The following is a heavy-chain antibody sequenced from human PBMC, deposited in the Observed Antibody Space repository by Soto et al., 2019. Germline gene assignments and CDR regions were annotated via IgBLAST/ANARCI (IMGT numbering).Heavy chain of an antibody. CDR1: GFTFSSYG. J-gene: IGHJ6*03. D-gene: IGHD3-10*01. CDR3: ARDRIYGSGSYLESYYYMDV. CDR2: IWYEGSNK. V-gene: IGHV3-33*01. Sequence: QVQLVESGGGVVQPGRSLRLSCAASGFTFSSYGMHWVRQAPGKGLEWVAVIWYEGSNKYYADSVKGRFTISRDNSKNTLYLQMNSLRAEDTAVYYCARDRIYGSGSYLESYYYMDVWGKGTTVTVSS.